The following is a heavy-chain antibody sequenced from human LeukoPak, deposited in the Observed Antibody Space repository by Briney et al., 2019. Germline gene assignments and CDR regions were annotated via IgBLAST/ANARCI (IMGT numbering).Heavy chain of an antibody. CDR3: ARDRRGVSPQDYDFWSGPWRY. D-gene: IGHD3-3*01. Sequence: SVKLSCKASVVTFSSYATTWARQARAQGREWMGGVVSIFVTANYAKRFQGRVTPTAYESPRTAYPELSSLRSEDTAVYYCARDRRGVSPQDYDFWSGPWRYWGQGTLVTVSS. V-gene: IGHV1-69*13. J-gene: IGHJ4*02. CDR2: VVSIFVTA. CDR1: VVTFSSYA.